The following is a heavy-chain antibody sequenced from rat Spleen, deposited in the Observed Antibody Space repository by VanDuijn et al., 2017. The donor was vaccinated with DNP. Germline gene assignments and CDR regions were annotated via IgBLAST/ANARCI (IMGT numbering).Heavy chain of an antibody. J-gene: IGHJ3*01. V-gene: IGHV5-17*01. CDR2: IIYNSGST. D-gene: IGHD1-12*02. CDR3: AGNYFDGSFYYPFAY. CDR1: GFTFSDYA. Sequence: EVLLVASGGGLVQPGNSLNLFCAASGFTFSDYAMAWVRQSPKKGLEWVATIIYNSGSTFYRDSVKGRFSVSRDNANSTLYLQMDSLRSEDTATYYCAGNYFDGSFYYPFAYWGQGTLVTVSS.